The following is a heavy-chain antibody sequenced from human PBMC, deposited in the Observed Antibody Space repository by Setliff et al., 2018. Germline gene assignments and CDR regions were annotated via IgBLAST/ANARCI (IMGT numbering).Heavy chain of an antibody. V-gene: IGHV3-33*08. CDR3: ARTCSGSGCYAGLES. J-gene: IGHJ4*02. Sequence: GESLKISCAASGFTFSSYRMHWVRQAPGKGLEWVAVIWDDGGNKYHADSVKGRFTISRDNSKNTLYLQMNSLRPEDTAVYYCARTCSGSGCYAGLESWGQGTLVTVSS. CDR2: IWDDGGNK. CDR1: GFTFSSYR. D-gene: IGHD2-15*01.